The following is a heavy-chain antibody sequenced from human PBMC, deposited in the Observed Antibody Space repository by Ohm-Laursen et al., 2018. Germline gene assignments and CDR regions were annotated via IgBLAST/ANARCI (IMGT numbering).Heavy chain of an antibody. V-gene: IGHV3-53*01. CDR2: IYSGGST. J-gene: IGHJ4*02. D-gene: IGHD3-10*01. CDR3: ARLATGSSSYYFDY. Sequence: SLRLSCTASGFTVSSNYMSWVRQAPGKGLEWVSVIYSGGSTYYADAVKGRFTISRDKSNNTVYLQMNSLRAEDTAVYYCARLATGSSSYYFDYWGQGTLVTVSS. CDR1: GFTVSSNY.